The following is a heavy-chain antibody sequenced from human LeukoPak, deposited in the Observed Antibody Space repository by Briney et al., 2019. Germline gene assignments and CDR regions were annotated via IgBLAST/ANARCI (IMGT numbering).Heavy chain of an antibody. D-gene: IGHD6-19*01. CDR3: ARVVAVTGTPVYYMDV. Sequence: GASVKVSCKASGYMFTGYYVHWVRQAPGQGLEWMGWINPNSGGTNYAQKFQGRVTMTRDTSISTAYMDLNRLRSDDTAVYYCARVVAVTGTPVYYMDVWGKGTTVTVSS. V-gene: IGHV1-2*02. CDR2: INPNSGGT. CDR1: GYMFTGYY. J-gene: IGHJ6*03.